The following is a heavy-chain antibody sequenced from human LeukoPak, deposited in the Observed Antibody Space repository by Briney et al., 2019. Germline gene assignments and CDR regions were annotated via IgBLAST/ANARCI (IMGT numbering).Heavy chain of an antibody. CDR2: INTDGNTR. CDR1: GFTLSTSW. D-gene: IGHD3-22*01. Sequence: GGSLRLSCATSGFTLSTSWMHWVRQAPGKGRVWVSRINTDGNTRDYADSVNGRFTISRDNAKNTLYLQMNSLRAEDTAVYYCVRDMGYYDKVWGQGTLVTVSS. J-gene: IGHJ4*02. V-gene: IGHV3-74*01. CDR3: VRDMGYYDKV.